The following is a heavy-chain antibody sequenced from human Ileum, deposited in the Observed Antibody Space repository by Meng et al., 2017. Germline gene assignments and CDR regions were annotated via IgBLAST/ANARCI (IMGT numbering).Heavy chain of an antibody. CDR3: VRVSYSGYYYFDF. CDR1: GFTFSSYW. V-gene: IGHV3-74*01. J-gene: IGHJ4*02. D-gene: IGHD1-26*01. Sequence: EGHLVEPGGDLVRPGGSLRFSWAASGFTFSSYWMHWVRQAPGKGLVWVSSIKSDGSYTNYADSVRGRFTISRDNAKNTLFLQMRSLTAEDTAVYYCVRVSYSGYYYFDFWGQGTLVTVSS. CDR2: IKSDGSYT.